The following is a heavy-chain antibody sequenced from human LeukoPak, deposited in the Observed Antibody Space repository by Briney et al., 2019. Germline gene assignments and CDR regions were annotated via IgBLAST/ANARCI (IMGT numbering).Heavy chain of an antibody. CDR2: IASETYGGTA. V-gene: IGHV3-49*04. Sequence: GGSLRLSCTASGFTFGDYALTWVRQAPGKGLEWVGFIASETYGGTAEYAASVKGRFTISRDDSKSIAYLQMNSLKTEDTAVYYCTRDQTPYYWGQGTLVTVSS. CDR3: TRDQTPYY. J-gene: IGHJ4*02. CDR1: GFTFGDYA.